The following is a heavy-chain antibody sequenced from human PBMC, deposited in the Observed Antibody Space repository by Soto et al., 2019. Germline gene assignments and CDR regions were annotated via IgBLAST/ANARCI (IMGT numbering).Heavy chain of an antibody. V-gene: IGHV3-30-3*01. D-gene: IGHD3-22*01. Sequence: GGSLRLSCAASGFTFSRYTIHWVRQAPGKGLEWVAVISYDGSNKYYADSVKGRFTISRDNSKNTLYLQMNSRRVEDTAVYYCARTYDSSGDYRDYWGQGTLVTVST. CDR1: GFTFSRYT. CDR2: ISYDGSNK. J-gene: IGHJ4*02. CDR3: ARTYDSSGDYRDY.